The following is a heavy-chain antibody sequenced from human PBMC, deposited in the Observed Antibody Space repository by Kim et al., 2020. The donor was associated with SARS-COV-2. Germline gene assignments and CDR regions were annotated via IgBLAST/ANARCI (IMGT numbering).Heavy chain of an antibody. CDR3: ARDRATGYSSSWDYYFDY. J-gene: IGHJ4*02. CDR1: GFTFSSYA. Sequence: GGSLRLSCAASGFTFSSYAMHWVRQAPGKGLEWVAVISYDGSNKYYADSVKGRFTISRDNSKNTLYLQMNSLRAEDTAVYYCARDRATGYSSSWDYYFDYWGQGTLVTVSS. CDR2: ISYDGSNK. V-gene: IGHV3-30-3*01. D-gene: IGHD6-13*01.